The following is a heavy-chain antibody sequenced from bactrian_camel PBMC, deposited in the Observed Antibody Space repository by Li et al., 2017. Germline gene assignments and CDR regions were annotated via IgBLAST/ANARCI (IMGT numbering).Heavy chain of an antibody. CDR2: IGMDGRT. J-gene: IGHJ4*01. V-gene: IGHV3S55*01. CDR1: TFAHWSYC. CDR3: AARPVNTRACVAGGRYEFGY. Sequence: SGGGSVQAGGSLRLSCAASTFAHWSYCIGWFRQAPGKEREGVAAIGMDGRTSAADSVKGRFTISKDNAKNTLYLQMDNLQPEDTAVYYCAARPVNTRACVAGGRYEFGYWGQGTQVTVS. D-gene: IGHD1*01.